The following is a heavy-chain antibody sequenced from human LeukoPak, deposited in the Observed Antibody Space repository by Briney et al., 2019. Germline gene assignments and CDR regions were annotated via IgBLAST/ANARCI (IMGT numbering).Heavy chain of an antibody. D-gene: IGHD2-2*01. CDR1: GFTFSSYE. CDR2: ISSSGSTI. CDR3: ARFVYCSTTSCNYYYYYYGMDV. Sequence: GGSLRRSCAASGFTFSSYEMNWVREAPGKGLEWVSYISSSGSTIYYADSVKGRFTISRDNAKNSLYLQMNSLRAEDTAVYYCARFVYCSTTSCNYYYYYYGMDVWGQGTTVTVSS. J-gene: IGHJ6*02. V-gene: IGHV3-48*03.